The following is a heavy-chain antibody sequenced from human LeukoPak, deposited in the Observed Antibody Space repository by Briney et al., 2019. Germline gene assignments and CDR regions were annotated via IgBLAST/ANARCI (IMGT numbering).Heavy chain of an antibody. CDR3: VRRAIYTTSSWGAFDI. J-gene: IGHJ3*02. V-gene: IGHV3-23*01. CDR1: GFTFSRYV. CDR2: ISSTGGEI. Sequence: GGSLRLSCAASGFTFSRYVMSWVRQVPGRRPDWVSTISSTGGEIFYADSVKGRFTISRDNSNNMVYLQMDSLRTDDTALYYCVRRAIYTTSSWGAFDIWGQGTLVTVSS. D-gene: IGHD6-6*01.